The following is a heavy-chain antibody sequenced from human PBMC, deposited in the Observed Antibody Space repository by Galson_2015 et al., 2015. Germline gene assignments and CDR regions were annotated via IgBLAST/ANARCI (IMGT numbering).Heavy chain of an antibody. J-gene: IGHJ4*02. Sequence: SCKAFGYSFTTSDYMHWVRQAPGHGLEWMGIINPSDGIANYTQNFQGRVTMTRDTSTSTVYIEVSSLRSEDTAVYYCARAADQYFDYWGQGTPVTVSS. CDR2: INPSDGIA. CDR3: ARAADQYFDY. V-gene: IGHV1-46*01. D-gene: IGHD4-11*01. CDR1: GYSFTTSDY.